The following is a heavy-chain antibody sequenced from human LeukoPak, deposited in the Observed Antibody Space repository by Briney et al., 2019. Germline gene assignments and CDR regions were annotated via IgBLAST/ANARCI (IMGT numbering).Heavy chain of an antibody. CDR3: ARGLAGGRYSSSVSFFDY. Sequence: SETLSLTCTVSGGSISSSSYYWGWIRQPPGEGLEWIGSIYYSGSTFYNSSLKSRVTISVDTSKNQFSLKLSSVTAADTAVYYCARGLAGGRYSSSVSFFDYWGQGILVTVSS. V-gene: IGHV4-39*07. J-gene: IGHJ4*02. CDR1: GGSISSSSYY. D-gene: IGHD6-6*01. CDR2: IYYSGST.